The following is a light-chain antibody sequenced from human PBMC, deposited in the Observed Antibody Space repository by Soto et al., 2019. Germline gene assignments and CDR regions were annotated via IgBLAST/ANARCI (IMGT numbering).Light chain of an antibody. CDR3: QQYGSSPRT. Sequence: EIVMTQSPAILSVSPGERATLSCRASQSVSSSYLAWYQQKPGQAPRPLLYGASSRATGIPDRFSGSGSGTNFTLTISRLEPEDFAVYYCQQYGSSPRTFGQGTKVDIK. J-gene: IGKJ1*01. V-gene: IGKV3-20*01. CDR1: QSVSSSY. CDR2: GAS.